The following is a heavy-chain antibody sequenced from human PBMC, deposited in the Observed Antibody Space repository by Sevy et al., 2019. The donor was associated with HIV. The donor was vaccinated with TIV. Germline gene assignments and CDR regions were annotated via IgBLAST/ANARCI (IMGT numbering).Heavy chain of an antibody. D-gene: IGHD4-4*01. CDR2: ISYSGTT. CDR3: ARGYDHSNQYYYYNYMDV. CDR1: GGSISSGSYY. Sequence: SETLSLTCTVSGGSISSGSYYWGWIRQSPGKGLEWIGTISYSGTTYYNPSLKSRVTISADTSKNQFSLNLSSVTAAETAIYYCARGYDHSNQYYYYNYMDVWGKGTTVTVSS. J-gene: IGHJ6*03. V-gene: IGHV4-39*02.